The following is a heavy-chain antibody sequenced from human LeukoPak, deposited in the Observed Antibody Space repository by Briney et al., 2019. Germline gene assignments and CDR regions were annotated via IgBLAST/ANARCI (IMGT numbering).Heavy chain of an antibody. CDR1: GYTFTSYY. J-gene: IGHJ4*02. CDR2: INPSGGST. V-gene: IGHV1-46*01. D-gene: IGHD3-10*01. Sequence: ASVKVSCKASGYTFTSYYMHWVRQAPGQGLERMGIINPSGGSTSYAQKFQGRVTMTRDTSTSTVYMELSSLRSEDTAVYYCARDVTMVRGVIMGGYDYWGQGTLVTVSS. CDR3: ARDVTMVRGVIMGGYDY.